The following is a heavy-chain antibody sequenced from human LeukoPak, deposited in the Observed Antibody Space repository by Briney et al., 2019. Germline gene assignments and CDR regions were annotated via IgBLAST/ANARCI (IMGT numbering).Heavy chain of an antibody. V-gene: IGHV3-23*01. J-gene: IGHJ5*02. Sequence: PGGSLRLSCAASGFTFSNYAMSWVRQAPGKGLEWVSGISVSGGSTYYADSVKGRFTISRDNSKNTLYLQMNSLRAEDTAVYYCAKGPRYSYGYGGAYNWFDPWGQGTLVTVSS. CDR3: AKGPRYSYGYGGAYNWFDP. D-gene: IGHD5-18*01. CDR1: GFTFSNYA. CDR2: ISVSGGST.